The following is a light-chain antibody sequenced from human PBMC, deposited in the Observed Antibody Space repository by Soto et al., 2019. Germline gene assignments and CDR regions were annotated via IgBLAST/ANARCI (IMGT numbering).Light chain of an antibody. V-gene: IGKV3-20*01. CDR1: QSVTSNY. CDR3: QQYGSSPKT. J-gene: IGKJ1*01. Sequence: EIVLTQSPGTLSLSPGERATLSCRASQSVTSNYLAWYQQKPGQAPRLLIYAASSRATAIPDRFSGSGSGTDFTLTISRLEPEEFAVYYCQQYGSSPKTFGQGTKLEIK. CDR2: AAS.